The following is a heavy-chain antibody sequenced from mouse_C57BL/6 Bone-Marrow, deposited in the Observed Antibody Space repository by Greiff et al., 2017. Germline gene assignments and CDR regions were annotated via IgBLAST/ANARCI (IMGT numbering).Heavy chain of an antibody. CDR1: GYTFTSYW. CDR3: ASLLWLRREYY. CDR2: INPSSGYT. V-gene: IGHV1-7*01. Sequence: QVQLQQSGAELAKPGASVKLSCKASGYTFTSYWMHWVKQRPGQGLEWIGYINPSSGYTKYNQKFKDKATLTADKSSSTAYMQLSSLTYGDAAVYYCASLLWLRREYYWGQGTTLTVSS. D-gene: IGHD2-2*01. J-gene: IGHJ2*01.